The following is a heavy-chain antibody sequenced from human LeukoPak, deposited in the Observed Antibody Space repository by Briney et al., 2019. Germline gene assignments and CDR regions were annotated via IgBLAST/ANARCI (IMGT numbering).Heavy chain of an antibody. CDR2: IYSGGST. D-gene: IGHD4-17*01. J-gene: IGHJ3*02. Sequence: GGSLRLSCAASGFIVSSNYMSWVRQAPGKGLEWVSVIYSGGSTYYADSVKGRFTISRDNSKNTLYLQMNSLRAEDTAVYYCAREGYGPLLRAFDIWGQGTMVTVSS. CDR3: AREGYGPLLRAFDI. V-gene: IGHV3-66*02. CDR1: GFIVSSNY.